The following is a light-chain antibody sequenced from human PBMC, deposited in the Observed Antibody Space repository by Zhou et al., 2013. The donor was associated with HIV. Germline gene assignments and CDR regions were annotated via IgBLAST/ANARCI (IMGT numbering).Light chain of an antibody. CDR1: QSVSIY. Sequence: DIVLTQSPATLSLSPGERATLSCRASQSVSIYLAWYQQKPGQAPRLLMYHASNRATGVPARFSGSGSGTDFTLTISRLEPEDFAVYYCQQYGSFFGPGTKVDIK. CDR2: HAS. CDR3: QQYGSF. J-gene: IGKJ3*01. V-gene: IGKV3-11*01.